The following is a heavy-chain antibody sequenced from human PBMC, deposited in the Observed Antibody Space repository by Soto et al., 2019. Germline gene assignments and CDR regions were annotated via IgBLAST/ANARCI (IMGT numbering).Heavy chain of an antibody. CDR1: GFTFSSYA. Sequence: EVQLLESGGGLVQPGGSLRLSCAASGFTFSSYAMSWVRQAPGKGLEWVSAISASGGSTYYADSVKGRLTISRDNSKNTLYLQMNSLRAEDTAVYYCAKDAPLYYDFWSGYTNWGQGTLVTVSS. V-gene: IGHV3-23*01. D-gene: IGHD3-3*01. CDR3: AKDAPLYYDFWSGYTN. J-gene: IGHJ4*02. CDR2: ISASGGST.